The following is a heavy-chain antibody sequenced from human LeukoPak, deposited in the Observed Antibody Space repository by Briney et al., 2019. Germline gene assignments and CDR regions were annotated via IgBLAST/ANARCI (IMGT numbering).Heavy chain of an antibody. CDR3: ARAITIGGLFDY. CDR2: IYYSGST. D-gene: IGHD3-16*01. Sequence: SETLSLTCTVSSGSISSYYWSWIRQPPGKGLEWIGYIYYSGSTNYNPSLKSRVTISVDTSKNQFSLKLSSVTAADTAVYYCARAITIGGLFDYWGQGTLVTVSS. V-gene: IGHV4-59*01. CDR1: SGSISSYY. J-gene: IGHJ4*02.